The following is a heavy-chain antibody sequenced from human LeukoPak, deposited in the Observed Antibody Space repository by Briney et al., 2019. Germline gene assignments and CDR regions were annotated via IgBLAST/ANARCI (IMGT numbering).Heavy chain of an antibody. Sequence: SETLSLTCTVSGGSISSSSYYWGWIRQPPGKGLEWIGSIYYSGSTYYNPSLKSRVTISVDTSKNQFSLKLSSVTAADTAVYYGARGMIQLWLNWFDPWGQGTLVTVSS. J-gene: IGHJ5*02. D-gene: IGHD5-18*01. CDR3: ARGMIQLWLNWFDP. V-gene: IGHV4-39*01. CDR2: IYYSGST. CDR1: GGSISSSSYY.